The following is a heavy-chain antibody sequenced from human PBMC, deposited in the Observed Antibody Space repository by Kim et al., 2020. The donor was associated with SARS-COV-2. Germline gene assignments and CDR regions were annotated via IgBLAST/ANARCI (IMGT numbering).Heavy chain of an antibody. Sequence: GGSLRLSCAASGFTFSDYYMHWIRQAPGKGLEWVSGISCSSGTICYADSVKGRFTISRDNAKNSLYLQMNSLRAEDTAVYYCAKAPGNNCDMLSRWRGFDYWGQGTLVTVSS. CDR2: ISCSSGTI. J-gene: IGHJ4*02. V-gene: IGHV3-9*01. CDR3: AKAPGNNCDMLSRWRGFDY. D-gene: IGHD3-9*01. CDR1: GFTFSDYY.